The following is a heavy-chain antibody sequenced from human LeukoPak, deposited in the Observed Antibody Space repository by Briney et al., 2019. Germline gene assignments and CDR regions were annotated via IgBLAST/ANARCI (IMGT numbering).Heavy chain of an antibody. CDR1: GFTFSSFW. J-gene: IGHJ4*02. CDR3: ARGGYYGSGSYYTPLDY. V-gene: IGHV3-23*01. CDR2: ISGSGGST. Sequence: PPGGSLRLSCAASGFTFSSFWMIWVRQAPGKGLEWVSGISGSGGSTYYADSVKGRFTISRDNSKNTLYLQMNSLRAEDTAVYYCARGGYYGSGSYYTPLDYWGQGTLVTVSS. D-gene: IGHD3-10*01.